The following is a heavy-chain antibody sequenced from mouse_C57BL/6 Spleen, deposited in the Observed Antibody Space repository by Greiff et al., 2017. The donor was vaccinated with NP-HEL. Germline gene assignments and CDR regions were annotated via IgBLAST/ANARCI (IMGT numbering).Heavy chain of an antibody. Sequence: EVKLVESGGGLVQPGGSLSLSCAASGFTFTDYYMSWVRQPPGKALEWLGFIRNKANGYTTEYSASVKGRFTISRDNSQSILYRQRNALRAEDSATYYCARYWSMDYWGQGTSVTVSS. CDR1: GFTFTDYY. CDR2: IRNKANGYTT. J-gene: IGHJ4*01. CDR3: ARYWSMDY. V-gene: IGHV7-3*01.